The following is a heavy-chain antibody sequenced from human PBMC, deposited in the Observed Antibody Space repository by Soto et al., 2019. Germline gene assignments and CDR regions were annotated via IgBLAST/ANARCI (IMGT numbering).Heavy chain of an antibody. V-gene: IGHV3-21*01. J-gene: IGHJ6*02. D-gene: IGHD2-2*01. CDR3: VRVQYQLSPRGPQWYYYYGMDV. Sequence: EVQLVQSGGGLVKPGGSLRLSCAASGFTFSDYSIDWVRQAPGKGLEWVSSIDWSSSDIYYADSVKGRFSISRDNAKNSVDLQMNSLRAEDTAVYYCVRVQYQLSPRGPQWYYYYGMDVWGQGTTVTVSS. CDR2: IDWSSSDI. CDR1: GFTFSDYS.